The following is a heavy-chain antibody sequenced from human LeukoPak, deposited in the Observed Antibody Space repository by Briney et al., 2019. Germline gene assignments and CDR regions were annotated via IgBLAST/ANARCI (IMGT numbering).Heavy chain of an antibody. J-gene: IGHJ4*02. D-gene: IGHD3-9*01. V-gene: IGHV3-30*02. CDR2: IRYDGSNK. Sequence: PGGSLRLSCAASGFTFSSYGMHWVRQAPGKGREWVAFIRYDGSNKYYADSVKGRFTISRDNSKNTLYLKMNSRRGEDRGVYYCAKERELRYFDWFSAGSPQTAEGYWGQGTLVTVSS. CDR1: GFTFSSYG. CDR3: AKERELRYFDWFSAGSPQTAEGY.